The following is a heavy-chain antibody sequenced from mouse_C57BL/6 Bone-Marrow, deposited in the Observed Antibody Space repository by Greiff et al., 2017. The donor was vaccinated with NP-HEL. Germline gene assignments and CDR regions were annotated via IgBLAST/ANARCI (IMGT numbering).Heavy chain of an antibody. D-gene: IGHD2-2*01. Sequence: QVQLQQPGAELVKPGASVKMSCKASGYTFTSYWITWVQQRPGQGLEWIGDIYPGSGSTNYNEKFKSKATLTVDTSSSTAYMQLSSLTSEDSAVYYCAGYSMVTTLHDWYFDVWGTGTTVTVSS. CDR1: GYTFTSYW. CDR2: IYPGSGST. CDR3: AGYSMVTTLHDWYFDV. J-gene: IGHJ1*03. V-gene: IGHV1-55*01.